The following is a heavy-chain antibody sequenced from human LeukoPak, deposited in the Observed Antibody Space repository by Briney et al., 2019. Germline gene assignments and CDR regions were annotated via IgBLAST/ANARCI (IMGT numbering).Heavy chain of an antibody. V-gene: IGHV3-21*01. J-gene: IGHJ4*02. Sequence: KPGGSLRLSCAASGFTFSRYSMNWVREAPGKGLEWVSSISSSSSYIYYADSVKGRFTISRDNAKNSLYLQMNSLRAEDTAVYYCAREEFTPYYFDYWGQGTLVTVSS. CDR2: ISSSSSYI. D-gene: IGHD2/OR15-2a*01. CDR3: AREEFTPYYFDY. CDR1: GFTFSRYS.